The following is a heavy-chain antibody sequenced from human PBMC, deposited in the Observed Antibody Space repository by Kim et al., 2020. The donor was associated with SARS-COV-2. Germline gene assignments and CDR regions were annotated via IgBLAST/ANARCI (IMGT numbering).Heavy chain of an antibody. CDR3: ARKDAGYYAFDI. V-gene: IGHV4-28*01. CDR2: IYYSGST. D-gene: IGHD2-21*01. CDR1: GYSISRSNW. J-gene: IGHJ3*02. Sequence: SETLSLTCAVSGYSISRSNWWGWIRQSPGKLLEWIGNIYYSGSTSHNPSLKSRVTMSVDTSKNEFYLKLNFVTAVDTAVYYCARKDAGYYAFDIWGHGTMVTVSS.